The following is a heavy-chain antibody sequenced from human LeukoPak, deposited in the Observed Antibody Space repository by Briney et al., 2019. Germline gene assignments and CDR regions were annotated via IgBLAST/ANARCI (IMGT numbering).Heavy chain of an antibody. CDR3: AKPLPDYDAFDI. CDR1: GFTFSSYA. V-gene: IGHV3-30-3*02. Sequence: GGSLRLSCAASGFTFSSYAMHWVRQAPGKGLEWVAVISYDGSNKYYADSVKGRFTISGDNSKNTLYLQMNSLRAEDTAVYYCAKPLPDYDAFDIWGQGTMVTVSS. J-gene: IGHJ3*02. D-gene: IGHD3-16*01. CDR2: ISYDGSNK.